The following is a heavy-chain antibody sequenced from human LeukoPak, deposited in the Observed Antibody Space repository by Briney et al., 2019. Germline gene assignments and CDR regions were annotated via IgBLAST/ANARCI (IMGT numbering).Heavy chain of an antibody. CDR2: ISSSSSTI. D-gene: IGHD6-19*01. V-gene: IGHV3-48*01. J-gene: IGHJ6*02. Sequence: GGSLRLSCAASGFTFSSYSMNWVRQAPGKGLEWVSYISSSSSTIYYADSVKGRFTISRDNAKNSLYLQMNSLRAEDTAVYYCARGRSGWYAYYYYYGMDVWGQGTTVTVSS. CDR1: GFTFSSYS. CDR3: ARGRSGWYAYYYYYGMDV.